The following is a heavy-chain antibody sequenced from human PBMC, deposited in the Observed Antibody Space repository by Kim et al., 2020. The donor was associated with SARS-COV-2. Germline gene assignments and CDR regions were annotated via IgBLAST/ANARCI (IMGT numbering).Heavy chain of an antibody. CDR3: ARSYRGSGSYSYYAY. Sequence: ASVKVSCKASGYTFANYGITWVRQAPGQGLEWMGWISAYNGNTNYAQKLQGRVTVTTDTSTSTAYMELRSLRSDDTAVYYCARSYRGSGSYSYYAYWGQGTLVTVSS. CDR2: ISAYNGNT. CDR1: GYTFANYG. D-gene: IGHD3-10*01. V-gene: IGHV1-18*04. J-gene: IGHJ4*02.